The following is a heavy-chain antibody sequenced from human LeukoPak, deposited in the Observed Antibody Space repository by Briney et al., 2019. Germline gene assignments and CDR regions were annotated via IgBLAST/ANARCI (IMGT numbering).Heavy chain of an antibody. CDR3: ARERWDL. Sequence: GGSLRLSCEGSGFTFGDYGVGWFRQAPGKGLEWVSVIYRSGSTFYADSVKGRFTISRDNSKNTLYLQMNSLRAEDTAVYFCARERWDLWGRGTLVTVSS. CDR2: IYRSGST. D-gene: IGHD5-24*01. CDR1: GFTFGDYG. V-gene: IGHV3-53*01. J-gene: IGHJ2*01.